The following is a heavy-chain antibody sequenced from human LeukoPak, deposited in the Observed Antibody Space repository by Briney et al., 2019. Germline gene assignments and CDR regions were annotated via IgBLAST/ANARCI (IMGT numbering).Heavy chain of an antibody. Sequence: GESLKISCKGSGYSSTSHWIGWVRQMPGKGLEWMGIIYPGDSDTRYSPSFQGQVTLSADKSINTAYLQWSSLTASDTAMYYCARHGGYGDYLTEYFQHWGQGTLVTVSS. CDR3: ARHGGYGDYLTEYFQH. CDR2: IYPGDSDT. D-gene: IGHD4-17*01. CDR1: GYSSTSHW. J-gene: IGHJ1*01. V-gene: IGHV5-51*01.